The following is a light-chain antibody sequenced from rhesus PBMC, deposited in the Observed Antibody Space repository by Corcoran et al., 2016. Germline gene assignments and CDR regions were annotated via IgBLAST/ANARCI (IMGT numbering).Light chain of an antibody. CDR3: QQHNSYPVT. CDR1: QNIYSN. Sequence: DIQMTQSPSALSASVGDRVTISCRASQNIYSNLAWYQQKPGKAPKLLIYSASSLQTGIPSRFSGSGSGTDFTLTISSLQPEDSAAYYCQQHNSYPVTFGPGTKLDIK. J-gene: IGKJ3*01. V-gene: IGKV1-44*03. CDR2: SAS.